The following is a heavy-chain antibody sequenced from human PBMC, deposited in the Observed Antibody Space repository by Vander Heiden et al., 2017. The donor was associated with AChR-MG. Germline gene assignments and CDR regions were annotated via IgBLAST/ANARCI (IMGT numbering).Heavy chain of an antibody. D-gene: IGHD3-3*01. CDR1: GFTFSSYS. V-gene: IGHV3-21*01. CDR2: ISSSSSYI. Sequence: EVQLVESGGGLVKPGGSLRLSCAASGFTFSSYSMNWVRQAPGKGLEWVSSISSSSSYIYYADSVKGRFTISRDNAKNSLYLQMNSLRAEDTAVYYCARGYYDFWSGYYPVDYWGQGTLVTVSS. J-gene: IGHJ4*02. CDR3: ARGYYDFWSGYYPVDY.